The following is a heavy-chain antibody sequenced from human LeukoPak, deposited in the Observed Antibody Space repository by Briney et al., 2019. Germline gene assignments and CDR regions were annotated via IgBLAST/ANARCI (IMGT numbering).Heavy chain of an antibody. CDR3: ARDHNYAFDN. V-gene: IGHV3-48*04. CDR2: IGISSGNT. D-gene: IGHD1-1*01. Sequence: KPGGSLRLSCTASGFPFSDYSMNWVRQAPGKGLEWISYIGISSGNTKYADSVRGRFTISADNAKNSLYLQMNSLRVEDTAVYYCARDHNYAFDNWGQGTLVSVSS. J-gene: IGHJ4*02. CDR1: GFPFSDYS.